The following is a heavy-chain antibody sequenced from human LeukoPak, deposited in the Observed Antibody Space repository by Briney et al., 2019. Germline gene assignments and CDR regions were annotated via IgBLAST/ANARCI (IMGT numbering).Heavy chain of an antibody. CDR2: IKQDGSET. V-gene: IGHV3-7*03. CDR3: AREFRSGSYIGFDY. Sequence: GGSLRLSCAASGFTFSRYWMSWVRQAPRKGLEWVANIKQDGSETYYVDSVKGRFTISRDNAKNSLYLQMNSLRAEDTAVYYCAREFRSGSYIGFDYWGQGTLVTVSS. CDR1: GFTFSRYW. J-gene: IGHJ4*02. D-gene: IGHD1-26*01.